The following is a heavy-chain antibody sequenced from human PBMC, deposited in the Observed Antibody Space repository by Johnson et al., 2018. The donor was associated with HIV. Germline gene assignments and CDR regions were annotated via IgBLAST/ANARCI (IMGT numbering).Heavy chain of an antibody. D-gene: IGHD3-3*01. CDR1: GFPFGDYA. V-gene: IGHV3-48*03. Sequence: VQLVESGGGVVQPGRSLRLSCRASGFPFGDYAMSWVRQGPGKGLEWVSDINSYDFTTYYADSVRGRFPISRDNAKNSLYLQMNSRRVDDTGLYYCVRRSRYHEFWSDDDAFDIWGQGTMVTVSS. CDR2: INSYDFTT. CDR3: VRRSRYHEFWSDDDAFDI. J-gene: IGHJ3*02.